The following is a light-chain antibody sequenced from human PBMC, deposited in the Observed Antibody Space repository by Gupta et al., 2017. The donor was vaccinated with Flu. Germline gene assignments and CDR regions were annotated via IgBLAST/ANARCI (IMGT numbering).Light chain of an antibody. Sequence: QAVVTQEPSVTVSPGGTVTLTCGSSTGPVTSDRYPYWFQQSPGQAPRTLMYDATKRHSWTPARFSGSLLGGNAALTLSGAQPEDESYYYCLLSFGGSRVFGGGTRLTVL. CDR3: LLSFGGSRV. CDR2: DAT. V-gene: IGLV7-46*01. J-gene: IGLJ3*02. CDR1: TGPVTSDRY.